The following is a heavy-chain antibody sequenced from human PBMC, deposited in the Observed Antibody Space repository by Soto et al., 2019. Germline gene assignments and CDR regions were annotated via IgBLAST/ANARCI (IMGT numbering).Heavy chain of an antibody. CDR2: IIPILGIA. V-gene: IGHV1-69*02. J-gene: IGHJ6*02. CDR1: GGTFSSYT. Sequence: QVQLVQSGAEVKKPGSSVKVSCKASGGTFSSYTISWVRQAPGQGLEWMGRIIPILGIANYAQKFQGRVTITADKDTSTAYMELSSLRSEDTAVYYCASLMSSGYYYGMDVWGQGTTVTVSS. CDR3: ASLMSSGYYYGMDV. D-gene: IGHD3-10*01.